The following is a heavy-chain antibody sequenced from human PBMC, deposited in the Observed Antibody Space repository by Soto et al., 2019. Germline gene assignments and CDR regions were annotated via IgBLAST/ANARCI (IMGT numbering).Heavy chain of an antibody. CDR2: INPSGGST. Sequence: ASVKVSCKGSGYTFTSYYMHWVRQAPGQGLEWMGIINPSGGSTSYAQKFQGRVTMTRDTSTSTVYMELSSLRSEDTAVYYCARTPSQSGSYRYFDYWGQGTRVTVSS. J-gene: IGHJ4*02. CDR3: ARTPSQSGSYRYFDY. CDR1: GYTFTSYY. D-gene: IGHD1-26*01. V-gene: IGHV1-46*01.